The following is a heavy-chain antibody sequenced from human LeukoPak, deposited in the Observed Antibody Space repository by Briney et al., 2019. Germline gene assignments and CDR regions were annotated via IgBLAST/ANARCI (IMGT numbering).Heavy chain of an antibody. Sequence: GGSLRLSCAASGFTFSSYAMHWVRQAPGKGLEWVAVISYDGSNKYYADSVKGRFTISRDNSKNTLYLQMNSLRAEDTAVYYCAKDLNIVVVVAHFDYWGQGTLVTVSS. CDR1: GFTFSSYA. CDR2: ISYDGSNK. CDR3: AKDLNIVVVVAHFDY. J-gene: IGHJ4*02. V-gene: IGHV3-30-3*01. D-gene: IGHD2-15*01.